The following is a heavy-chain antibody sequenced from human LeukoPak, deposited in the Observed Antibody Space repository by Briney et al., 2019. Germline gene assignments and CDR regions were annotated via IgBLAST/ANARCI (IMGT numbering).Heavy chain of an antibody. D-gene: IGHD6-19*01. J-gene: IGHJ3*01. V-gene: IGHV3-7*01. CDR1: GFTFSTSW. Sequence: GGSLRLSCAASGFTFSTSWMNWVRRAPGKALEWVANISQDGRFKYSVASVQGRFTISRDNAQTALYLEMNSLRAEDTAVYYCARILPGAVGDVLDLWGQGTMVTVTS. CDR3: ARILPGAVGDVLDL. CDR2: ISQDGRFK.